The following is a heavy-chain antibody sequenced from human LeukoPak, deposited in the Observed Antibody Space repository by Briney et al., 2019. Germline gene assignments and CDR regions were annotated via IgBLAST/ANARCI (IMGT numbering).Heavy chain of an antibody. V-gene: IGHV3-7*03. D-gene: IGHD2-8*01. Sequence: GGSLRLSCAASGFTFRGDWMSWVREARGKGLEWVANIKEDGSEKYYVDSVKGRFTISRDNAKNSLFLQLSSLTAEDTAVYYCASPSLRSTNGLDYWGQGTLVTVSS. CDR1: GFTFRGDW. CDR3: ASPSLRSTNGLDY. CDR2: IKEDGSEK. J-gene: IGHJ4*02.